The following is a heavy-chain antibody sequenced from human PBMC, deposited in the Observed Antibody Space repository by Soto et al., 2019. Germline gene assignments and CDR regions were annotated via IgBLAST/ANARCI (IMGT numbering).Heavy chain of an antibody. J-gene: IGHJ5*02. V-gene: IGHV1-69*01. CDR2: IIPIVETP. D-gene: IGHD3-22*01. Sequence: QVQLVQSGAEVKKPGSSMKVSCTASGGTFNSYDINWVRQAPGQGLEWMGGIIPIVETPKYAQKFQGRVTITATESTKTVYMELSSLRSEDTAMYYCARLSRPNYYDTSGFFKDNWFDPWGQGTLVTVSS. CDR1: GGTFNSYD. CDR3: ARLSRPNYYDTSGFFKDNWFDP.